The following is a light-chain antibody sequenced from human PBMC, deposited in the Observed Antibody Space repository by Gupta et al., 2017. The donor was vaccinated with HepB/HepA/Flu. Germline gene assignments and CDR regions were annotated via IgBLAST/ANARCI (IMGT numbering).Light chain of an antibody. V-gene: IGKV1-8*01. Sequence: AIRMTQSPSSFSASTGDRVTITCRASQGISSYLAWYQQKPGNAPKLLIFAASTLQSGVPSRFSGSGSGTDFTLTISSLQSDDFATYYCQQYYTYPRTFGQGTKVEIK. CDR1: QGISSY. J-gene: IGKJ1*01. CDR3: QQYYTYPRT. CDR2: AAS.